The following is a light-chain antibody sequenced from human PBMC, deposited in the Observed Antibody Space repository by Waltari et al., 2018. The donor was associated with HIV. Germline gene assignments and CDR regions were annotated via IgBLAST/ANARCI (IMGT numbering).Light chain of an antibody. CDR2: DVT. V-gene: IGLV2-14*03. CDR3: SSYSRAGPWL. CDR1: ASDFCDYNY. J-gene: IGLJ3*02. Sequence: QSVLTQPASVSAAPGHPLTISCTGTASDFCDYNYVSWYLQQPVNAPKLVLYDVTKGPAGISHRCSGSKSGSRAYLTISGLQSEDDADYYFSSYSRAGPWLFGGGTKVTV.